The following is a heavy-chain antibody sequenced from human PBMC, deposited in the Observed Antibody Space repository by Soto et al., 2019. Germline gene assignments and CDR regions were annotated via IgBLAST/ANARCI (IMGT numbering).Heavy chain of an antibody. CDR2: INAGNGNT. D-gene: IGHD2-2*01. J-gene: IGHJ5*02. CDR1: GYTFTSYA. Sequence: ASVKVSCKASGYTFTSYAMHWVRQAPGQRLEWMGWINAGNGNTKYSQKFQGRVTITRDTSASTAYMELSSLRSEDTAVYYFANTSAVDTKYNWFDPWGQGTLVTVSS. CDR3: ANTSAVDTKYNWFDP. V-gene: IGHV1-3*01.